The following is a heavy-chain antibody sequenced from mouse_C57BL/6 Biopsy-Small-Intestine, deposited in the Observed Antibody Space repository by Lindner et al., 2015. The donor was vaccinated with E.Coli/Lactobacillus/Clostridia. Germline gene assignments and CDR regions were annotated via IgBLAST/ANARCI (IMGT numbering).Heavy chain of an antibody. V-gene: IGHV1-74*01. J-gene: IGHJ1*01. CDR3: AKERSVGGWFFYGLGV. CDR1: GGTFNSDA. CDR2: IIPSLRIA. Sequence: SVKVSCKASGGTFNSDAVSWVRQAPGQGLEWMGRIIPSLRIANYAQKFQGRVTITADESANTAYMEVHSLRSDDTAMYYCAKERSVGGWFFYGLGVWGQGTTVSVSS. D-gene: IGHD2-2*01.